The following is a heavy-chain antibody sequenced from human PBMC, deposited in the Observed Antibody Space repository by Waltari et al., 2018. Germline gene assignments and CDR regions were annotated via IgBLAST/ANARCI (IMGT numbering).Heavy chain of an antibody. CDR3: ARVNKYYDILTGSINNWFDP. Sequence: QVQLQESGPGLVKPSQTLSLTCTVSGGSISSGSYYWSWIRQPAGKGLEWIGRIYTSGSTNYNPSLKSRVTISVDTSKNQFSLKLSSVTAADTAVYYCARVNKYYDILTGSINNWFDPWGQGTLVTVSS. CDR2: IYTSGST. J-gene: IGHJ5*02. V-gene: IGHV4-61*02. CDR1: GGSISSGSYY. D-gene: IGHD3-9*01.